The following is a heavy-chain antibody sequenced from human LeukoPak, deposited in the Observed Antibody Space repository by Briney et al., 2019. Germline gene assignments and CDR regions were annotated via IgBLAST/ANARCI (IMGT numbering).Heavy chain of an antibody. CDR3: ARARTATSPFDY. V-gene: IGHV5-51*01. J-gene: IGHJ4*02. CDR1: GHSFTTYW. Sequence: GESLKISCEGSGHSFTTYWIGWVRQMPGRGLGWMGIIYPGDSDTRYSPSFQGQVTISADRSISTAYLQWSSLKASDPAMFFCARARTATSPFDYWGQGTLVTVSS. CDR2: IYPGDSDT. D-gene: IGHD6-25*01.